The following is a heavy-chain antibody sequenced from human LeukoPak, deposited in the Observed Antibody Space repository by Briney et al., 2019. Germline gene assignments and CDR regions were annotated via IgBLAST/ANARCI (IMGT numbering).Heavy chain of an antibody. CDR1: GFSFSNYV. Sequence: PGGSLRLSCAASGFSFSNYVMHWVRQAPGKGLEYVSAIMPNGETRGYANSMKGRFTISRDNSKNTLYLQMGSLRAEDMATYYCARDRDGGFAFDIWGQGTLVTVSS. CDR2: IMPNGETR. V-gene: IGHV3-64*01. J-gene: IGHJ3*02. CDR3: ARDRDGGFAFDI. D-gene: IGHD2-15*01.